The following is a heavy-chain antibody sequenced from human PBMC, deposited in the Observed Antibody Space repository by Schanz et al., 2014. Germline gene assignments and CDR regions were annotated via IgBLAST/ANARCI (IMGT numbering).Heavy chain of an antibody. CDR3: ARDPNTSAWLPYFDT. CDR1: GFTFTNYA. V-gene: IGHV3-30*04. Sequence: VQLVESGGGMVQPGGSLRLSCAASGFTFTNYAMTWVRQAPGKGLEWVAVMWNDGIKTHYADSGKGRFTISRDNSKNTVYLQMNSLRTDDTAMYYCARDPNTSAWLPYFDTWGQGTLVTVSS. CDR2: MWNDGIKT. J-gene: IGHJ4*02. D-gene: IGHD6-19*01.